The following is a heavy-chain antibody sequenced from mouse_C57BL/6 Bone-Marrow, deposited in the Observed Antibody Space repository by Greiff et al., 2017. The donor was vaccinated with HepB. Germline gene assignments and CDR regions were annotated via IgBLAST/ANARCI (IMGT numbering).Heavy chain of an antibody. CDR3: ATIITTVVGYFDV. CDR2: ISNGGGST. D-gene: IGHD1-1*01. CDR1: GFTFSDYY. J-gene: IGHJ1*03. Sequence: EVQLVESGGGLVQPGGSLKLSCAASGFTFSDYYMYWVHQTPEKRLEWVAYISNGGGSTYYPDTVKGRFTISRDNAKNTLYLQMSRLKSEDTAMYYCATIITTVVGYFDVWGTGTTVTVSS. V-gene: IGHV5-12*01.